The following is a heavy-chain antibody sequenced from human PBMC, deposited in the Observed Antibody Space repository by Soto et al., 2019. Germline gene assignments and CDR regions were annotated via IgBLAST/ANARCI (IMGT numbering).Heavy chain of an antibody. Sequence: ASVKVSCKASGYTFTSYAMHWVRQAPGQRLEWMGWINAGNGNTKYSQKFQGRVTITRDTSASTAYMELSSLRSEDTAVYYCARDRGPISPYQQHYYYGMDVWGQGTTVTVSS. CDR2: INAGNGNT. CDR3: ARDRGPISPYQQHYYYGMDV. CDR1: GYTFTSYA. V-gene: IGHV1-3*01. J-gene: IGHJ6*02. D-gene: IGHD2-2*01.